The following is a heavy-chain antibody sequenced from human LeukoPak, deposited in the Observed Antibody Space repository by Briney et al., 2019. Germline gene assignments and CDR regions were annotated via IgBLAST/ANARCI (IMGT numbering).Heavy chain of an antibody. CDR1: GFTFSSYW. V-gene: IGHV3-7*01. Sequence: PGGSLRLSCAASGFTFSSYWMSWVRQAPGKGLEWVANIKQDGSEKYYVDSVKGRFTISRDNAKNSLYLQMNSLRAEDTAAYYCARWPYSSSYYFDYWGQGTLVTVSS. J-gene: IGHJ4*02. D-gene: IGHD6-6*01. CDR2: IKQDGSEK. CDR3: ARWPYSSSYYFDY.